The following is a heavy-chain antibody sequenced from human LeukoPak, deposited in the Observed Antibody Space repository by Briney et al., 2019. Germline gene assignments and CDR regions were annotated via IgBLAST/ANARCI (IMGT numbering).Heavy chain of an antibody. D-gene: IGHD2-8*01. Sequence: GASVKVSCKASGYTFTGYYMHWVRQAPGQGLEWMGWINPNSGGTNYAQKFQGRVTMTRDTSISTAYMELSRLRSDDTAVYYSARASCTNGVCTTNFDYWGQGTLVTVSS. J-gene: IGHJ4*02. CDR3: ARASCTNGVCTTNFDY. CDR2: INPNSGGT. V-gene: IGHV1-2*02. CDR1: GYTFTGYY.